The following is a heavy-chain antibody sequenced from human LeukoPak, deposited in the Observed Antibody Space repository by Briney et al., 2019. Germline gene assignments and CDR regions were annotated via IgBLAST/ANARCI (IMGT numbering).Heavy chain of an antibody. V-gene: IGHV3-48*03. CDR3: AKGHQWLVVDY. CDR2: ISSSGSTI. J-gene: IGHJ4*02. Sequence: GGSLRLSCAASGFTFSSYEMNWVRQAPGKGLEWVSYISSSGSTIYYADSVKGRFTISRDNAKNSLYLQMNSLRAEDTAVYYCAKGHQWLVVDYWGQGTLVTVSS. CDR1: GFTFSSYE. D-gene: IGHD6-19*01.